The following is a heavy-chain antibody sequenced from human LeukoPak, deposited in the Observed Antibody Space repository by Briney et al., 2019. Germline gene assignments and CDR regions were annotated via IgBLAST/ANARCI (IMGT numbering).Heavy chain of an antibody. CDR1: GFTFSSYS. D-gene: IGHD2-15*01. CDR3: ARGPDIVVVVGFGENDAFDI. CDR2: ISSSSSYI. J-gene: IGHJ3*02. V-gene: IGHV3-21*01. Sequence: GGSLRLFCAASGFTFSSYSMNWVRQAPGKGLEWVSSISSSSSYIYYADSVKGRFTISRDNAKSSLYLQMNSLRAEDTAVYYCARGPDIVVVVGFGENDAFDIWGQGTMVTVSS.